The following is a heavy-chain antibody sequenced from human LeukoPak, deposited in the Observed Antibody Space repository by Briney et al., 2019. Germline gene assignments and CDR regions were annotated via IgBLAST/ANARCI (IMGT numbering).Heavy chain of an antibody. V-gene: IGHV4-59*08. CDR3: ARTFQAPSYGDSDSRTKYPYSMDV. Sequence: SETLSLTCTVSGGSISSYYWSWIRQPPGKGLEWIGYIYYSGSTNYNPSLKSRVTISVDTSKNQFSLKLGSVTAADTAVYYCARTFQAPSYGDSDSRTKYPYSMDVWGQGTMVAVSS. J-gene: IGHJ6*02. D-gene: IGHD4-17*01. CDR1: GGSISSYY. CDR2: IYYSGST.